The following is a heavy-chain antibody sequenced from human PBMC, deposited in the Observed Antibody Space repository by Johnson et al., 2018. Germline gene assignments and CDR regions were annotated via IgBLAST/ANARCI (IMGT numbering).Heavy chain of an antibody. V-gene: IGHV4-4*07. CDR1: GGSISSSY. D-gene: IGHD3-10*01. Sequence: QVQLQESGPGLVKXSETLSLXCTVSGGSISSSYWSWIRQPAGKGLEWIGRIYTRGSTNFNPALKSRVTLSVDTSKNQFSLKMGSVTAADTAVYYWARVGRGSDGMDGWGQGTTVTVSS. J-gene: IGHJ6*02. CDR3: ARVGRGSDGMDG. CDR2: IYTRGST.